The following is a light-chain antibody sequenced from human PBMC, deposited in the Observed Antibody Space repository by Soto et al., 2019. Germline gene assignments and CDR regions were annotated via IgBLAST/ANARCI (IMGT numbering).Light chain of an antibody. CDR2: GAS. V-gene: IGKV3-20*01. CDR3: TKYGSSPRT. Sequence: DIVLTQSPGTLSLSPGEGATLSCRASQTIKNNYLAWYQQKPGQAPRLLIYGASNRATGIPDRFSGSGSGADFSLTISRLEPEDVAVYYCTKYGSSPRTFGKGTKGKIK. J-gene: IGKJ1*01. CDR1: QTIKNNY.